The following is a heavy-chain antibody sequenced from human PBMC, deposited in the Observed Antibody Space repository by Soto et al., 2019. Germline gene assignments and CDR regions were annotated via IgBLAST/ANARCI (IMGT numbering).Heavy chain of an antibody. Sequence: QVQLVQSGAEVKKPGASVKVSCKSSGYPFTHYGITWVRQAPGQGLEWMGWISPFNGNTNYGPTLQGRVTLTTDTSTSTIYMGLRSLRSDDTAVYYCARDQSFDRSYYYGIDVWGQGTTVTVSS. D-gene: IGHD3-10*01. CDR3: ARDQSFDRSYYYGIDV. CDR1: GYPFTHYG. CDR2: ISPFNGNT. V-gene: IGHV1-18*01. J-gene: IGHJ6*02.